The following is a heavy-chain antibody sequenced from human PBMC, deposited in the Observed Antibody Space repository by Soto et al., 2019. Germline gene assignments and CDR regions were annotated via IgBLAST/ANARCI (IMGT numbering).Heavy chain of an antibody. Sequence: QVQLQESGPGLVKPSGTLSLTCAVSGGSLSSNNWGNWVRQPPGKGLECIGEIYHSGTTNYNPSLKSRVTMSVDKSNNQFSLKLPSVTAADTAVYYCARDRTVGATRFYFDYWGPGTLVTVSS. CDR2: IYHSGTT. CDR1: GGSLSSNNW. CDR3: ARDRTVGATRFYFDY. V-gene: IGHV4-4*02. J-gene: IGHJ4*02. D-gene: IGHD1-26*01.